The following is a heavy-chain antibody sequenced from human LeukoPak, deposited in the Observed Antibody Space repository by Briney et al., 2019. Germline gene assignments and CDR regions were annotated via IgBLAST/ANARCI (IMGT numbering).Heavy chain of an antibody. D-gene: IGHD3-10*01. J-gene: IGHJ5*02. Sequence: PGGSLRLSCAASGFTFSSYAMSWVRQAPGKGLEWVSAISGSGGSTYYADSVKGRFTISRDNSKNTLYLQMNSLRAEDTAVYYCAKPQLWFGAGNWFDPWGQGTLVTVSS. CDR2: ISGSGGST. V-gene: IGHV3-23*01. CDR1: GFTFSSYA. CDR3: AKPQLWFGAGNWFDP.